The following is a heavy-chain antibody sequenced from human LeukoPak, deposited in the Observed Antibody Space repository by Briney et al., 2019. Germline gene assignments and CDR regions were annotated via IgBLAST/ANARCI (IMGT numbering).Heavy chain of an antibody. D-gene: IGHD6-19*01. J-gene: IGHJ3*02. Sequence: SETLSLTCTVSGGSISSSSYYWGWIRQPPGKGLEWIGSIYYSGSTYYNPSLKSRVTISVDTSKNQFSLKLSSVTAADTAVYYCAVTEQWLTGGAFDIWGQGTMVTVSS. CDR3: AVTEQWLTGGAFDI. V-gene: IGHV4-39*07. CDR2: IYYSGST. CDR1: GGSISSSSYY.